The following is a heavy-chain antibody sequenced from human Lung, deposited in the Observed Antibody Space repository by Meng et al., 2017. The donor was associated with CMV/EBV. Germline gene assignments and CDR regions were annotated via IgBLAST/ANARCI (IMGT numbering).Heavy chain of an antibody. CDR1: GFTFSSYA. D-gene: IGHD2-2*01. J-gene: IGHJ6*02. CDR3: AKDVPDGYYYGMDV. V-gene: IGHV3-23*01. CDR2: ISGSGGST. Sequence: GESLKISCAASGFTFSSYAMSWVRQAPGKGLEWVSAISGSGGSTYYADSVKGRFTISRDNSKNTLYLQMNSLRAEDTAVYYCAKDVPDGYYYGMDVWGQGXTVTVSS.